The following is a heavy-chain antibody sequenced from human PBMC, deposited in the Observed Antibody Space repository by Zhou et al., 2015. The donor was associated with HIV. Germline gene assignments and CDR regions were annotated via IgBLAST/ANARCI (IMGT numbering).Heavy chain of an antibody. V-gene: IGHV3-23*01. CDR2: IIGSGSHT. J-gene: IGHJ5*02. D-gene: IGHD2-15*01. CDR3: AKGRGPEKVDWFDP. Sequence: EVQLLGIWGETWYSLGGSLRLSCAASGFDFSSYAMMWVRQAPGKGLEWVATIIGSGSHTFFPDSVKGRFTLSRDNSRHTLSLQMDSLRDDDTALYYCAKGRGPEKVDWFDPWGQGTLVTVSS. CDR1: GFDFSSYA.